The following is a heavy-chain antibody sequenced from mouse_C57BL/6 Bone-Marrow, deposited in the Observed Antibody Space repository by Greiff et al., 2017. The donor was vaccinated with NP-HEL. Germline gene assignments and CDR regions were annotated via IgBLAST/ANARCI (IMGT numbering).Heavy chain of an antibody. CDR2: IFPGNSDT. V-gene: IGHV1-5*01. CDR3: TRNKVPGFAY. Sequence: EVQLQQSGTVLARPGASVKMSCKTSGYTFTSYWMHWVKQRPGQGLEWIGAIFPGNSDTSSNQKFKGKAKLTAVTSASTAYMELSSLTTEDSAVYYCTRNKVPGFAYWGQGTLVTVSA. J-gene: IGHJ3*01. CDR1: GYTFTSYW.